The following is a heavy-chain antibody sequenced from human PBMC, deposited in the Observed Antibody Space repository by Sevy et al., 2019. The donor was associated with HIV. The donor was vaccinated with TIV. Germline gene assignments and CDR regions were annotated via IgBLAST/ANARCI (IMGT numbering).Heavy chain of an antibody. CDR2: IRSKAYGGTT. J-gene: IGHJ4*02. CDR3: TRDLGYYDSSRMYDY. V-gene: IGHV3-49*03. D-gene: IGHD3-22*01. Sequence: GGSLRLSCTASGFTFDDYTMSWFRQAPGKGLEWVGFIRSKAYGGTTEYPAAVKGRFTISRDDSKSIAFLQMNSLKTEDTAVYYCTRDLGYYDSSRMYDYWGQGTLVTVSS. CDR1: GFTFDDYT.